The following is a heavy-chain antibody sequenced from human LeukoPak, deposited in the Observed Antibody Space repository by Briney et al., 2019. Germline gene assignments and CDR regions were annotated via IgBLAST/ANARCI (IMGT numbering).Heavy chain of an antibody. Sequence: PSETLSLTCTVSGGSISSSSYYWGWLRQPPGKGLEWIGSIYYSGSTYYNPSLKSRVTISVDTSKNQFSLKLSSVTAADTAVYYCARGGSGWQSHDYWGQGTLVTVSA. D-gene: IGHD6-19*01. CDR3: ARGGSGWQSHDY. CDR1: GGSISSSSYY. J-gene: IGHJ4*02. CDR2: IYYSGST. V-gene: IGHV4-39*07.